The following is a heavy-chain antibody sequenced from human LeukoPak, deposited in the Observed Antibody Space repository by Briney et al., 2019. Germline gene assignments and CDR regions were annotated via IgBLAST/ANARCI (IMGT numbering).Heavy chain of an antibody. D-gene: IGHD5-12*01. CDR3: ARDPGYSSFDY. CDR1: GFTFSNYW. CDR2: INRDGSAK. Sequence: GGSLRLSCAVSGFTFSNYWVTWVRQTPGKGLEFVANINRDGSAKNYVDSVKGRFTISRDNAKNSLYLQMSSLRVDDTAIYYCARDPGYSSFDYWGQGTLVTVSS. J-gene: IGHJ4*02. V-gene: IGHV3-7*01.